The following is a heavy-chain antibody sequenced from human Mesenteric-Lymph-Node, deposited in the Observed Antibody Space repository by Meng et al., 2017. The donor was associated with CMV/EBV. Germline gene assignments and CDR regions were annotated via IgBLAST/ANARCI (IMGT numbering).Heavy chain of an antibody. J-gene: IGHJ4*02. CDR2: IKQDGSEK. CDR3: ARDQGNWNDFDY. CDR1: GFTFSSFW. D-gene: IGHD1-1*01. Sequence: GESLKISCAASGFTFSSFWMSWVRQAPGKGLEWVANIKQDGSEKYYVDSVKGRFTISRDNAKNTLYLQMNSLRAEDTAVYYCARDQGNWNDFDYWGQGMLVTVSS. V-gene: IGHV3-7*01.